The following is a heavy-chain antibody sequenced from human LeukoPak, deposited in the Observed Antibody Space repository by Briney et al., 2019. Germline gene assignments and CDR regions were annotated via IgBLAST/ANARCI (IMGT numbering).Heavy chain of an antibody. CDR3: ARDSPPPPPRVDVFIM. V-gene: IGHV1-18*01. CDR2: ISAYNGNT. J-gene: IGHJ3*02. Sequence: ASVKVSCKASGYTFTSYGISWVRQAPGQGLEWMGWISAYNGNTNYAQKLQGRVTMTTDTSTSTAYMELRSLRSDDTAVYYCARDSPPPPPRVDVFIMGGKGKMLTV. CDR1: GYTFTSYG.